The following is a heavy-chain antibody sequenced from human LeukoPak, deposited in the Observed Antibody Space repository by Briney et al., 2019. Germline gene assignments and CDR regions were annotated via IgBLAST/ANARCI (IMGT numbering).Heavy chain of an antibody. CDR2: IKEDGNEK. D-gene: IGHD3-16*02. J-gene: IGHJ3*02. CDR1: GFTFRNFW. V-gene: IGHV3-7*03. CDR3: AALSYLGFDI. Sequence: GGSLRLSCAASGFTFRNFWMSWLRQAPGMGLEWVANIKEDGNEKGYGDFVKGRFTISRDNSKNSVYLQMNSLRAEDSAVYYCAALSYLGFDIWGQGTLVAVSS.